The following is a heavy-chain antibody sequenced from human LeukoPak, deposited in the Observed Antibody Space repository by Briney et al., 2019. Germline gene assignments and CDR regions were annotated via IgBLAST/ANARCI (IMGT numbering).Heavy chain of an antibody. CDR3: ARGLAHYYYYYMDV. D-gene: IGHD3-9*01. V-gene: IGHV1-69*04. CDR2: IIPILGIA. CDR1: GGTFTGYA. Sequence: SVKVSCKASGGTFTGYAMSWVRQAPGQGLEWMGRIIPILGIANYAQKFQGGVTITADKSTSTAYMELSSLRSEDTAVYYCARGLAHYYYYYMDVWGKGTTVTVSS. J-gene: IGHJ6*03.